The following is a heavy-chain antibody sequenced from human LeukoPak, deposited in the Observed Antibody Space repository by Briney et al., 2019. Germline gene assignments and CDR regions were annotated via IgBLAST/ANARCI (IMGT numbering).Heavy chain of an antibody. CDR2: IYRSGTT. V-gene: IGHV3-53*01. CDR1: EFIVSRNY. J-gene: IGHJ4*02. Sequence: PGGSLRLSCAASEFIVSRNYMNWVRQAPGKGLEWVSVIYRSGTTYYTDSVKGRFTISRDNSKNTLYLLMNSLRADDTAVYYCARPPYGGVDYWGQGTLVTVSS. D-gene: IGHD4-23*01. CDR3: ARPPYGGVDY.